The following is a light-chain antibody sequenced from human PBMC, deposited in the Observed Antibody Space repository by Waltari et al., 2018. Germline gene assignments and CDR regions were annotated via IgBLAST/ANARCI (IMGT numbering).Light chain of an antibody. V-gene: IGLV2-14*01. CDR1: SSDVGVYDF. CDR2: GVN. J-gene: IGLJ1*01. CDR3: SSYTTSGTLV. Sequence: QSAPTQPASVSGSPGQSITISCTGTSSDVGVYDFFSWHQQYPGKAPKVMIYGVNIRPSGVSNRFSGSKSGNTASLIISGLQADDEADYYCSSYTTSGTLVFGTGTKVTVL.